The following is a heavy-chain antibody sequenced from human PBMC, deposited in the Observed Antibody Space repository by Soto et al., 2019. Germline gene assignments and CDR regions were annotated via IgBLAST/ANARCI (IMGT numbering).Heavy chain of an antibody. D-gene: IGHD2-2*01. V-gene: IGHV3-9*01. CDR3: TKGASTSCFSAFDL. CDR1: GFTFDDYA. J-gene: IGHJ3*01. CDR2: ISWNSGNI. Sequence: EVQLVESGGGLVQPGRFLRLSCTASGFTFDDYAMHWVRQAPGKGLEWVSSISWNSGNIVYADSVRGRFTISRDNAKTSLHLQMNSLRAEDTALYYCTKGASTSCFSAFDLWGQGTMVTVSS.